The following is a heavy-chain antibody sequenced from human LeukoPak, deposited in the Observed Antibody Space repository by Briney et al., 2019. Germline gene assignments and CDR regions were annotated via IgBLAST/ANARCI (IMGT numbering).Heavy chain of an antibody. D-gene: IGHD1-7*01. Sequence: GESLRLSCAASGFTFSSYAMSWVRQAPGKGLEWVSAISGSGGSTYYADSVKGRFTISRDNSKNTLYLQMNSLRAEDTAVYYCAKDSGYNWNYEDYWGQGTLVTVSS. V-gene: IGHV3-23*01. CDR3: AKDSGYNWNYEDY. CDR2: ISGSGGST. CDR1: GFTFSSYA. J-gene: IGHJ4*02.